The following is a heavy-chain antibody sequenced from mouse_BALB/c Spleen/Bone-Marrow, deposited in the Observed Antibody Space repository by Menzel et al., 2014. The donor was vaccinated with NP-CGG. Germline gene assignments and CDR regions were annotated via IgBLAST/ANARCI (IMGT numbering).Heavy chain of an antibody. CDR2: IYPGDGDI. Sequence: QVQLQQPGPELVKPGASVKISCKASGYAFXSSWVNWVKQRPGQGLEWIGRIYPGDGDIYYNGKFKGKATLTADKSSSTAYMQLSSLTSVDSAVYFCARSDGYRVMDYWGQGTSVTVSS. CDR1: GYAFXSSW. CDR3: ARSDGYRVMDY. J-gene: IGHJ4*01. D-gene: IGHD2-3*01. V-gene: IGHV1-82*01.